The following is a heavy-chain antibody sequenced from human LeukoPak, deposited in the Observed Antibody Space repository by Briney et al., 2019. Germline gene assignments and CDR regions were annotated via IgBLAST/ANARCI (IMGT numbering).Heavy chain of an antibody. V-gene: IGHV4-39*07. CDR2: IYYSGST. CDR3: ARDTERGSVDY. CDR1: GGSISSSSYY. D-gene: IGHD1-14*01. Sequence: PSETLSLTCTVSGGSISSSSYYWGWIRQPPGKGLEWIGSIYYSGSTYYNPSLKSRVTISVDTSKNQFSLKLSSVTAADTAVYYCARDTERGSVDYWGQGTLVTVSS. J-gene: IGHJ4*02.